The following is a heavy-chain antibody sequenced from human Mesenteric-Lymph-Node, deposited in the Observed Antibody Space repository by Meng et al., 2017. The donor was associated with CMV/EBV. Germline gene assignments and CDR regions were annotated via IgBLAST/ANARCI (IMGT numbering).Heavy chain of an antibody. CDR1: GGSISSSSCS. CDR3: ARDHSTGYAGGYDP. D-gene: IGHD3-9*01. Sequence: SGGSISSSSCSLGWIRQPPGKGLEWIGSIYYSGSTYYNPSLKSRVTISVDTSKNQFSLKLSSVTAADTAVYYCARDHSTGYAGGYDPWGQGTLVTVSS. CDR2: IYYSGST. V-gene: IGHV4-39*07. J-gene: IGHJ5*02.